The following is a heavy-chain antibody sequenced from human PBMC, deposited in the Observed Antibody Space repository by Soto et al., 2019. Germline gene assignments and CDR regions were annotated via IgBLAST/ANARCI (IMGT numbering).Heavy chain of an antibody. CDR2: IYFGGST. CDR3: VSDYEPSLSYYFGMDV. J-gene: IGHJ6*02. Sequence: QVQLQESGPGRVKPSLTLSLTCNVSGVSITKGEFCWRWVRQSPANSLEWNGYIYFGGSTAYNPYLNSRATISIDTSMSLFSLKLSSVTAADTAVYYCVSDYEPSLSYYFGMDVWGRGTTVTVSS. D-gene: IGHD3-16*01. CDR1: GVSITKGEFC. V-gene: IGHV4-30-4*01.